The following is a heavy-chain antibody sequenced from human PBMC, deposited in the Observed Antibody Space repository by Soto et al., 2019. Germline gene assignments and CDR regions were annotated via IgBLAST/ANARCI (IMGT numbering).Heavy chain of an antibody. D-gene: IGHD2-2*01. Sequence: EVQLVESGGGLVKPGGSLRLSCAASGFTFSSYSMNWVRQAPGKGLEWVSSISSSSSYLYYADSVKGRFTISRDNAKNSLYLQMNSLRAEDTAVYYCARNPSVDAFDIWGQGTMVTVSS. CDR2: ISSSSSYL. V-gene: IGHV3-21*01. CDR1: GFTFSSYS. CDR3: ARNPSVDAFDI. J-gene: IGHJ3*02.